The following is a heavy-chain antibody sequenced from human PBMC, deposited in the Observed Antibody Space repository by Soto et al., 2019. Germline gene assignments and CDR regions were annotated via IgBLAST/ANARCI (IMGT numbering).Heavy chain of an antibody. CDR2: IYYSGST. D-gene: IGHD6-19*01. CDR3: ARVIAVAGKGYFDY. J-gene: IGHJ4*02. CDR1: GGSISSSSYY. V-gene: IGHV4-39*01. Sequence: QLQLQESGPGLVKPSETLSLTCTVSGGSISSSSYYWGWIRQPPGKGLEWIGSIYYSGSTYYNPSLKSRVTISVDTSKNQFSLKLSSVTAADTAVYYCARVIAVAGKGYFDYWGQGTLVTVSS.